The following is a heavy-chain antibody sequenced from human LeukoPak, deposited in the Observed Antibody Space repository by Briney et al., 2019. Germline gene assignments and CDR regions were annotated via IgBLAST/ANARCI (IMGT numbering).Heavy chain of an antibody. CDR1: GFRFSDYW. Sequence: PGGSLRLSCAASGFRFSDYWMTWVRQAPGKGLECVSNIRTDGSGKYYADSVKGRFTVSRDKSKNSLYLQMNNMRIEDTDIYYCTKDLNHDSSGWGEGTLLRVSS. J-gene: IGHJ4*02. CDR2: IRTDGSGK. D-gene: IGHD3-22*01. V-gene: IGHV3-7*01. CDR3: TKDLNHDSSG.